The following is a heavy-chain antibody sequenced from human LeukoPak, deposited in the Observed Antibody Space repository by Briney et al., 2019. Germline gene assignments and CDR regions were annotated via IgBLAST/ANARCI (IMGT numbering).Heavy chain of an antibody. V-gene: IGHV1-18*01. CDR1: GYTFTSYG. D-gene: IGHD3-10*01. J-gene: IGHJ4*02. Sequence: ASVKVSCMASGYTFTSYGITWVRQAPGQGLEWMGWISTYNGNRNYAQKFQGRVTMTTDTSTSTAYMELRSLRSDDTAVYYCAKDTYYGSGSYPGDWGQGTLVTVSS. CDR3: AKDTYYGSGSYPGD. CDR2: ISTYNGNR.